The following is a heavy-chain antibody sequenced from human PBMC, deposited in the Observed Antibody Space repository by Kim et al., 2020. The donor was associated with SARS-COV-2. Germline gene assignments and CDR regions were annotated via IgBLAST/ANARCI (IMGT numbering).Heavy chain of an antibody. V-gene: IGHV3-66*01. J-gene: IGHJ4*02. Sequence: GIKYDAAAVKGRFTISRDNSKNTLYLQRNSLRAEDTAVYYCARFVRGTYWGQGTLVTVSS. CDR2: GIK. D-gene: IGHD3-10*01. CDR3: ARFVRGTY.